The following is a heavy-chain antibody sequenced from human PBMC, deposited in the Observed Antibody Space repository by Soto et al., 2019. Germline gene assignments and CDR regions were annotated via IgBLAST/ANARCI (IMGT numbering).Heavy chain of an antibody. Sequence: GGSLRLSCAASGFTFSNAWMSWVRQAPGKGLEWVGRIKSKTDGGTTDYAAPVKGRFTISRDDSKNTLYLQMNSLKTEDTAVYDCTTLRVNTMVRGAIDAFDIWGQGTMVTVSS. CDR2: IKSKTDGGTT. J-gene: IGHJ3*02. D-gene: IGHD3-10*01. V-gene: IGHV3-15*01. CDR3: TTLRVNTMVRGAIDAFDI. CDR1: GFTFSNAW.